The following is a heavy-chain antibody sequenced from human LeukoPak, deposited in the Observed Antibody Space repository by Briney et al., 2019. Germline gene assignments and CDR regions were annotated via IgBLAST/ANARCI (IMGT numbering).Heavy chain of an antibody. V-gene: IGHV3-21*01. J-gene: IGHJ4*02. CDR1: GFTFSSYS. CDR2: ISSSSSYI. CDR3: ARDGGQDYYDSSGYYLDY. Sequence: MPGGSLRLSCAASGFTFSSYSMNWVRQAPGKGLEWVSSISSSSSYIYYADSVKGRFTISRDNAKNSLYLQMNSLRAEDTAVYYCARDGGQDYYDSSGYYLDYWGQGTLVTVSS. D-gene: IGHD3-22*01.